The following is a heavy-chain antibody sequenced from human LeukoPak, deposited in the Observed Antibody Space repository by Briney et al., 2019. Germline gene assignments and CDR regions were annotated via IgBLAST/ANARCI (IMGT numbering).Heavy chain of an antibody. J-gene: IGHJ4*02. V-gene: IGHV3-21*01. CDR2: ISSSSYI. D-gene: IGHD6-13*01. CDR3: ARDGPLTVPGIAAAGVNY. Sequence: PGGSLRLSCAASGFTFSSYSMNWVRQAPGKGLEWVSSISSSSYIYYADSVKGRFTISRDNAKNSLYLQMNSLRAEDTAVYYCARDGPLTVPGIAAAGVNYWGQGTLVTVSS. CDR1: GFTFSSYS.